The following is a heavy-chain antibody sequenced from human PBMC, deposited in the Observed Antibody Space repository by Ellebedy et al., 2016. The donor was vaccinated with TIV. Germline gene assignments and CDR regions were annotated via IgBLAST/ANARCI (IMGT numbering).Heavy chain of an antibody. CDR1: GFTFSNYW. V-gene: IGHV3-7*05. CDR2: INQDGRER. J-gene: IGHJ3*02. CDR3: ARYCSGGSCYSHAFDI. Sequence: GESLKISCVASGFTFSNYWMSWVRQAPGKGLEWVANINQDGRERYFVDSVTGRFSISRDNAKNSLFLQMNSLRAEDTAVYYCARYCSGGSCYSHAFDIWGQGTMVTVSS. D-gene: IGHD2-15*01.